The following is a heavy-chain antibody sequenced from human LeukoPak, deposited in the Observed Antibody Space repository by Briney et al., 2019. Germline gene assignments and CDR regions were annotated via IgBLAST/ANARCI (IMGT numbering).Heavy chain of an antibody. CDR2: ISTDSVFT. D-gene: IGHD3-10*01. CDR3: ARESHGTGDQ. Sequence: GGSLRLSCAASGFSFRDYYMSWIRRAPGKGLEWLSFISTDSVFTNYADPVKGRFTVSRDNAKNSLYLQLNSLRAEDTAVYYCARESHGTGDQWGQGTLVTVSS. CDR1: GFSFRDYY. V-gene: IGHV3-11*05. J-gene: IGHJ4*02.